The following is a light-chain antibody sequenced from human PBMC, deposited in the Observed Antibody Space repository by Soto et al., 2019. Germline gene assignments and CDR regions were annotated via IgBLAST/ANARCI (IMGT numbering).Light chain of an antibody. Sequence: QSVLTQPPSXXXXXXXXXXISCTGSSSNIGAGYDVHWYQQLPGTAPKLLIYGNSNRPSGVPDRFSGSKSGTSASLAITGLQAEDEADYYCQSYDSSLSVVFGGGTKLTVL. CDR2: GNS. V-gene: IGLV1-40*01. CDR1: SSNIGAGYD. CDR3: QSYDSSLSVV. J-gene: IGLJ2*01.